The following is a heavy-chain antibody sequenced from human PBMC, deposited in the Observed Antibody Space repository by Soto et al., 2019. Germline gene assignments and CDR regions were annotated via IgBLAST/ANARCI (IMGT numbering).Heavy chain of an antibody. Sequence: SVKVSFKASGGTFSSYAISWVRQAPGQGLEWMGGIIPIFGTANYAQKFQGRVTITADKSTSTAYMELSSLRSEDTAVYYCARDHGSSGLLDYWGQGTLVTVSS. CDR2: IIPIFGTA. D-gene: IGHD3-22*01. CDR3: ARDHGSSGLLDY. CDR1: GGTFSSYA. V-gene: IGHV1-69*06. J-gene: IGHJ4*02.